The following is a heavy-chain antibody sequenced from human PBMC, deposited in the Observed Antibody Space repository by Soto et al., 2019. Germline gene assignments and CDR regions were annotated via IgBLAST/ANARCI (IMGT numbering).Heavy chain of an antibody. V-gene: IGHV4-39*01. CDR3: ARQGYSYGLSDY. J-gene: IGHJ4*02. Sequence: SETLSLTCTVSGGSISSSSYYWGWIRQPPGKGLEWIGSIYYSGSTYYNPSLRSRVTISVDTSKNQFSLKLSSVTAADTAVYYCARQGYSYGLSDYWGQGTLVTV. CDR2: IYYSGST. D-gene: IGHD5-18*01. CDR1: GGSISSSSYY.